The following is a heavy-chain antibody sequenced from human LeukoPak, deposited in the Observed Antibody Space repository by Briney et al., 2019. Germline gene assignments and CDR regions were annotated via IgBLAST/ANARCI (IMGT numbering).Heavy chain of an antibody. CDR1: GFTFSSYS. CDR3: ARVPYYDILTGYSDY. Sequence: GGSLRLSCAASGFTFSSYSMHWVRQAPGKGLEWVSFISSSSGYIYYADSVKGRFSISRDNAKNSLYLQMNSLRAEDTAVYYCARVPYYDILTGYSDYWGQGTLVTVSS. V-gene: IGHV3-21*01. J-gene: IGHJ4*02. D-gene: IGHD3-9*01. CDR2: ISSSSGYI.